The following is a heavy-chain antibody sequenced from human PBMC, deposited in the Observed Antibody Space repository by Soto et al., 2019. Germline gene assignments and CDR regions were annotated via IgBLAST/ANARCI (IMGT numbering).Heavy chain of an antibody. V-gene: IGHV4-34*01. CDR3: ARGRQLWFFVY. J-gene: IGHJ4*02. D-gene: IGHD5-18*01. CDR2: INHSGST. Sequence: SETLSLTCAVYGGSFSGYYWSWIRQPPGKGLEWIGEINHSGSTNYNPSLKSRVTISVDTSKNQFSLKLSSVTAADTAVYYCARGRQLWFFVYWGQGTLVTVSS. CDR1: GGSFSGYY.